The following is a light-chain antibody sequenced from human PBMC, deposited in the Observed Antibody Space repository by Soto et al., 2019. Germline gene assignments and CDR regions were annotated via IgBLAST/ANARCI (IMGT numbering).Light chain of an antibody. Sequence: QSVLTQPASVSGSPGQSITISCTGTSSDVCGYNYVSWYQQHPGKAPKLMIYDVSNRPSGVSNRFSGSKSGNTASLTISGLQAEDEDDYYCSSYTSSSTLLYVFGTGTKVTVL. J-gene: IGLJ1*01. CDR1: SSDVCGYNY. CDR2: DVS. V-gene: IGLV2-14*01. CDR3: SSYTSSSTLLYV.